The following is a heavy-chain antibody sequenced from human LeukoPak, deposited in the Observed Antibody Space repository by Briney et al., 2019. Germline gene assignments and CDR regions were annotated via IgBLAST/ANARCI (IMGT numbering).Heavy chain of an antibody. Sequence: PSETLSLTCSVSGYSIDSGYFWGWIRQPPGKGLEWIGSIYHSGSTYYNPSLKSRVTISVDTSKNQFSLKLNSVTAADTAVYYCARFRYCTSDSSCYYDFDYWGQGTLVTVSS. D-gene: IGHD2-15*01. V-gene: IGHV4-38-2*02. CDR1: GYSIDSGYF. CDR3: ARFRYCTSDSSCYYDFDY. CDR2: IYHSGST. J-gene: IGHJ4*02.